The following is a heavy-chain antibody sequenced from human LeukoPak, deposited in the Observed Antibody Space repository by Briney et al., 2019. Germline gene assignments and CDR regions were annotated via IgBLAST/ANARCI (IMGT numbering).Heavy chain of an antibody. Sequence: TGGSLRLSCAASGFTLSSYDMHWVRQAPGKGLEWVAVISYDGSNKYYADSVKGRVTISRDNSKNTLYLQMNSLRAEDTAVYYCARGYYYYMDVWGKGTTVTVSS. J-gene: IGHJ6*03. CDR1: GFTLSSYD. V-gene: IGHV3-30*03. CDR2: ISYDGSNK. CDR3: ARGYYYYMDV.